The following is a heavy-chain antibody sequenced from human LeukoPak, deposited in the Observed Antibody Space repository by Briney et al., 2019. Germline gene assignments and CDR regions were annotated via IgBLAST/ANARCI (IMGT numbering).Heavy chain of an antibody. Sequence: PGGSLRLSCVASRFSFSTSEMSWVRQAPGKGLEWLSYISTTGSDIIYADSVKGRFTMSRDNAKNSLFLQMNGLRAEDTALYYCARETRDTSGFGAFDIWGRGTMVIVS. V-gene: IGHV3-48*03. J-gene: IGHJ3*02. CDR3: ARETRDTSGFGAFDI. CDR1: RFSFSTSE. D-gene: IGHD3-22*01. CDR2: ISTTGSDI.